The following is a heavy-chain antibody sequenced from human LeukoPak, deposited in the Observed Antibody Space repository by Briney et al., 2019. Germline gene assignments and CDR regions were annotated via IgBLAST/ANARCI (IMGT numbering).Heavy chain of an antibody. Sequence: SETLSLTCNVSGGSISSGHYYWSWIRQPPGKGLEWIGYIYHDGSTYYNPSLQSRVTMSIDRSKNQFSLKVTSVAAADTAVYYCARQSRGSGWGGFDYWGQGTLVTVSS. J-gene: IGHJ4*02. CDR1: GGSISSGHYY. D-gene: IGHD6-19*01. V-gene: IGHV4-30-2*01. CDR2: IYHDGST. CDR3: ARQSRGSGWGGFDY.